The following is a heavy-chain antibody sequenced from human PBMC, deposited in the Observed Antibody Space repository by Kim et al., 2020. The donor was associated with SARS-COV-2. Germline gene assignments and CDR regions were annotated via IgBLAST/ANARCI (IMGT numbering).Heavy chain of an antibody. D-gene: IGHD6-19*01. CDR1: GYTFTGYY. CDR2: INPNSGGT. J-gene: IGHJ4*02. V-gene: IGHV1-2*02. Sequence: ASVKVSCKASGYTFTGYYMHWARQAPGQGLEWMGWINPNSGGTNYAQKFQGRVTMTRDTSISTAYMELSRLRSDDTAVYYCARRHIAVAGTWGDYWGQGTLVTVSS. CDR3: ARRHIAVAGTWGDY.